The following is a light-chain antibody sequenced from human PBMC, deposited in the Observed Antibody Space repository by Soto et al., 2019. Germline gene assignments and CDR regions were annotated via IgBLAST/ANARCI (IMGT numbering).Light chain of an antibody. J-gene: IGLJ3*02. Sequence: QSALTQPPSVSGAPGQRVTISCTGSSSNIGAGYDVHWYQQLPGTAPKLLIYGNSNRPSGVPDRFSGSKSGTSASLAIPGLQAEDEADYYRQSYDSSLSGSVFGGGTKVTVL. CDR2: GNS. CDR1: SSNIGAGYD. V-gene: IGLV1-40*01. CDR3: QSYDSSLSGSV.